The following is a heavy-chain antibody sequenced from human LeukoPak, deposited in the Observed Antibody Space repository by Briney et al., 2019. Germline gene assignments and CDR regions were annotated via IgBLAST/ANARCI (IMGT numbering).Heavy chain of an antibody. J-gene: IGHJ6*02. CDR3: QKTAYEILTGYPPLYYYYGMDV. Sequence: SLRLPCASSGLPFSSYSMNWVRQARVKWLDSFSSINSSSSYIYYADSVKRRVTISRDNAMNSLYLQMNSLRAEDTFFFFKQKTAYEILTGYPPLYYYYGMDVWGQGTTVTVSS. V-gene: IGHV3-21*01. D-gene: IGHD3-9*01. CDR2: INSSSSYI. CDR1: GLPFSSYS.